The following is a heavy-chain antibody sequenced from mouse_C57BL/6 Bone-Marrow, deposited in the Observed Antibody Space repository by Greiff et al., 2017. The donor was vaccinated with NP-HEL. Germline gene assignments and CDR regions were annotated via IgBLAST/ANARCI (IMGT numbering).Heavy chain of an antibody. D-gene: IGHD3-2*02. CDR1: GYTFTSYW. CDR3: ARGGDSSGTRGTLYFDY. J-gene: IGHJ2*01. Sequence: QVQLQQPGAELVRPGSSVKLSCKASGYTFTSYWMHWVKQRPIQGLEWIGNIDPSDSETHYNQKFKDKATLTVDKSSSTAYMQLSSLTSEDSAVYYCARGGDSSGTRGTLYFDYWGQGTTLTVSS. V-gene: IGHV1-52*01. CDR2: IDPSDSET.